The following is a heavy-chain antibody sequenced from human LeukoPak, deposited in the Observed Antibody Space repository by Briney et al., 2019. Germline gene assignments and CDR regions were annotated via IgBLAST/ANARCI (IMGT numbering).Heavy chain of an antibody. Sequence: SVKVSCKASGGTFSSYVISWVRQAPGQGLEWMGRIIPILGIANYAQKFQGRVTITADKSTSTAYMELSSLRSEDTAVYYCARVMSSSRSDYFDYWGQGTLVTVSS. J-gene: IGHJ4*02. CDR1: GGTFSSYV. D-gene: IGHD6-13*01. V-gene: IGHV1-69*04. CDR2: IIPILGIA. CDR3: ARVMSSSRSDYFDY.